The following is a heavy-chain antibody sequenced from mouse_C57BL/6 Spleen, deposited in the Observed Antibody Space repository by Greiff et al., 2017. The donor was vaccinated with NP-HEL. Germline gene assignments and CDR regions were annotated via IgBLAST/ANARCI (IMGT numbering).Heavy chain of an antibody. D-gene: IGHD2-4*01. CDR2: IYPSDSET. J-gene: IGHJ4*01. V-gene: IGHV1-61*01. CDR1: GYTFTSYW. CDR3: ARGRDDYDSAMDY. Sequence: VQLQESGAELVRPGSSVKLSCKASGYTFTSYWMDWVKQRPGQGLEWIGNIYPSDSETHYNQKFKDKATLTVDKSSSTAYMQLSSLTSEDSAVYYCARGRDDYDSAMDYWGQGTSVTVSS.